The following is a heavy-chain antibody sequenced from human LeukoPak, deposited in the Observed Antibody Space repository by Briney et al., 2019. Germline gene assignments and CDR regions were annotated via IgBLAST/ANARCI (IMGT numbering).Heavy chain of an antibody. V-gene: IGHV1-2*02. CDR1: GYTFTGYY. Sequence: ASVKVSCKASGYTFTGYYMHWVRQAPGQGLEWMGWINPNSGGTNYAQKFQGRVTMTRDTSISTAYMELSRLRSDDTAVYYCASYDSGYDSQLGGMDVWGQGTTVTVSS. CDR2: INPNSGGT. J-gene: IGHJ6*02. CDR3: ASYDSGYDSQLGGMDV. D-gene: IGHD5-12*01.